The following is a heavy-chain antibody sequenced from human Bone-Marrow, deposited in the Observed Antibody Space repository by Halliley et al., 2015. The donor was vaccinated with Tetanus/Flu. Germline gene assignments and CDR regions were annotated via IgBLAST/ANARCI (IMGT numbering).Heavy chain of an antibody. CDR3: ARVGQNYGLDV. CDR2: ISDSGGST. V-gene: IGHV3-23*01. J-gene: IGHJ6*02. Sequence: EWCSTISDSGGSTYFADSVKGRFIVSRDNSKNTVSLQMNSLSAEDTAVYYCARVGQNYGLDVWGQGTTVTVSS. D-gene: IGHD3-10*01.